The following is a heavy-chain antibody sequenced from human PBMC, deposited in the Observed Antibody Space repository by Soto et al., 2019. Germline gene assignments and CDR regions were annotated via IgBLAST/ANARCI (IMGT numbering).Heavy chain of an antibody. CDR3: ARGTWVRSAFDI. Sequence: SETLSLTCAVYGGSFSGYYWSWIRQPPGKGLEWIGEINHSGSTNYNPSLKSRVTISVDTSKNQFSLKLSSVTAADTAVYYFARGTWVRSAFDIWGQGTMVTVSS. D-gene: IGHD3-10*01. V-gene: IGHV4-34*01. CDR2: INHSGST. J-gene: IGHJ3*02. CDR1: GGSFSGYY.